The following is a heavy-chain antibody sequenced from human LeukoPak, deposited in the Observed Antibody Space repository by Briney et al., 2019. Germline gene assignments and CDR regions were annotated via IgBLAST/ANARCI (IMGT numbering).Heavy chain of an antibody. J-gene: IGHJ4*02. CDR1: GGSISSSSYY. CDR3: ARDREGYSGYDYDFDY. Sequence: PSETLSLTCTVSGGSISSSSYYWGWIRQPPGKGLEWIGTIYYSGTTYYNPSLKSRVTISIDTFKNQFSLKLSSVTAADTAIYYCARDREGYSGYDYDFDYWGQGTLVTVSS. D-gene: IGHD5-12*01. CDR2: IYYSGTT. V-gene: IGHV4-39*07.